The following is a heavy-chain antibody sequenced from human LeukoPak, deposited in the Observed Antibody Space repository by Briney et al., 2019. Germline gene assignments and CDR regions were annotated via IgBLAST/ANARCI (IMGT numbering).Heavy chain of an antibody. J-gene: IGHJ4*02. CDR3: AREAYSSNALDY. Sequence: GGSLRLSCAASGFTFNNYWMTWVRQAPGKGLEWVATINQDGSEKYYVDSVKGRFTISRDNAKNSLYLQMNSLRAEDTAVYHCAREAYSSNALDYWGQGTVVTVSS. CDR1: GFTFNNYW. V-gene: IGHV3-7*03. D-gene: IGHD6-13*01. CDR2: INQDGSEK.